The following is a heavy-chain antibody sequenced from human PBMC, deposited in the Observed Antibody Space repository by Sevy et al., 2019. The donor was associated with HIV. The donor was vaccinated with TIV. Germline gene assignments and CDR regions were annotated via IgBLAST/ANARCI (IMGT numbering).Heavy chain of an antibody. CDR2: INNDGSGT. D-gene: IGHD2-15*01. Sequence: GGSLRLSCAASGFTFSRYWMHWVRQAPGKGLVWVSRINNDGSGTIYADSVKGRFTISRDNAKNTLYLQMHSLRAEDTAVYYCAGGDIEHAHAFDIWGQGTLVTVSS. CDR1: GFTFSRYW. CDR3: AGGDIEHAHAFDI. V-gene: IGHV3-74*01. J-gene: IGHJ3*02.